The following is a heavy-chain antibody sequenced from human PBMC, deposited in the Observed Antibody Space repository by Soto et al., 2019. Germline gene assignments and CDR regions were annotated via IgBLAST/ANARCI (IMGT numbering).Heavy chain of an antibody. D-gene: IGHD2-15*01. CDR2: SRSKASSYTT. CDR1: GFTFSDYI. CDR3: VVTRPSHCFDY. Sequence: GGSLRLSCVVSGFTFSDYIMDWVRQAPGKGLEWVGRSRSKASSYTTEYAASVKGRITVSRDDSKISLYLQMNSMRTVDTAVYYCVVTRPSHCFDYWGQGTLVTVSS. V-gene: IGHV3-72*01. J-gene: IGHJ4*02.